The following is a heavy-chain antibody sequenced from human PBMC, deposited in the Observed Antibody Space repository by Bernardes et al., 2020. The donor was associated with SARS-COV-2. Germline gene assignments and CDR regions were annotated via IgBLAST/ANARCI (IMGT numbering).Heavy chain of an antibody. V-gene: IGHV3-72*01. CDR2: TRNKANSYST. CDR1: GFTFSDHY. J-gene: IGHJ4*02. D-gene: IGHD2-21*02. CDR3: TRASGGDYSPLDY. Sequence: GGSLRLSCAASGFTFSDHYMDWVRQAPGKGLQWVARTRNKANSYSTEYAASVRGRFTISRDESKNLLYLQMNSLKTEDTAVYYCTRASGGDYSPLDYWGQGTLVTVSS.